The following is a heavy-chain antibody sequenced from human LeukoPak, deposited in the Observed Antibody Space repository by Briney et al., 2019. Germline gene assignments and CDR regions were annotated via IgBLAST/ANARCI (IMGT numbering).Heavy chain of an antibody. CDR3: ARAPYPLHAFDS. CDR2: INPNSSGT. Sequence: ASVKVSCKASVYTFTGYYLYWVRQAPGQGLEWMGRINPNSSGTSNAQKFQGRVTMTRQTSISTAYMELSRLRSDDTAVYYCARAPYPLHAFDSWGQGTMVTVSS. CDR1: VYTFTGYY. V-gene: IGHV1-2*06. J-gene: IGHJ3*02.